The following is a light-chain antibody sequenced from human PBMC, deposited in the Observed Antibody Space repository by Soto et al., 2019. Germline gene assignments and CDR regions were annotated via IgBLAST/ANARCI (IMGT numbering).Light chain of an antibody. V-gene: IGLV4-60*03. J-gene: IGLJ2*01. CDR2: LEGSGSY. Sequence: QLVLTQSSSASASLGSSVKLTCTLSSGHSSYIIAWHQQQPAKAPRYLMKLEGSGSYNKGSGVPDRFSGSSSGADRYLTISNLQSEDEADYYCETWDSNAVVFGGGTKVTVL. CDR3: ETWDSNAVV. CDR1: SGHSSYI.